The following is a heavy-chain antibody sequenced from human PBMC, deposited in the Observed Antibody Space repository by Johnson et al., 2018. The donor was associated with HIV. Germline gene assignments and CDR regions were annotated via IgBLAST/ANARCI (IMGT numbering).Heavy chain of an antibody. CDR2: IYSGGST. D-gene: IGHD6-13*01. V-gene: IGHV3-53*01. CDR3: TALWAAAGDAFDI. Sequence: VQLVESGGGFVQPGGSLRLSCAASGFTVSSTYMSWVRQAPGKGLEWVSAIYSGGSTYYADSAKGRFTISRDTSKYTLYLQMNSLKSEDTAVYYCTALWAAAGDAFDIWGQGTMVTVSS. CDR1: GFTVSSTY. J-gene: IGHJ3*02.